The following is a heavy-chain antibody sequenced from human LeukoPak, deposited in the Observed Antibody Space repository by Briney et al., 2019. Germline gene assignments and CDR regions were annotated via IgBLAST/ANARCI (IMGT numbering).Heavy chain of an antibody. CDR1: GGSIRSYN. D-gene: IGHD1-26*01. J-gene: IGHJ6*03. CDR3: AKGGGSYYYYYYMDV. Sequence: PSETLSLTCTVSGGSIRSYNWSWVRQAPGKGLEWVSAISGSGGSTYYADSVKGRFTISRDNSKNTLYLQMNSLRAEDTAVYYCAKGGGSYYYYYYMDVWGKGTTVTVSS. CDR2: ISGSGGST. V-gene: IGHV3-23*01.